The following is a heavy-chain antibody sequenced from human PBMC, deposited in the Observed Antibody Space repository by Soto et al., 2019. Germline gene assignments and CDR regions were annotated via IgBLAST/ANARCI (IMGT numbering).Heavy chain of an antibody. CDR3: AKDSSSLLNSGSYSGDGY. V-gene: IGHV6-1*01. Sequence: SQTLSLTCAISGDSVSSNSAAWNWIRQSPSRGLEWLGRTYYRSKWYNDYAVSVKSRITINPDTSKNQFSLQLNSVTPEDTAVYYCAKDSSSLLNSGSYSGDGYWGQGTLVTVSS. J-gene: IGHJ4*02. D-gene: IGHD1-26*01. CDR2: TYYRSKWYN. CDR1: GDSVSSNSAA.